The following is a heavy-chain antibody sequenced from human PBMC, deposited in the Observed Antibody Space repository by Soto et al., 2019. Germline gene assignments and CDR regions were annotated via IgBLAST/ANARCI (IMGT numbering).Heavy chain of an antibody. CDR1: GFTFSSYG. Sequence: GGSLRLSCAASGFTFSSYGMHWVRQAPGKGLEWVAVIWYDGSNKYYADSVKGRFTISRDNSKNTLYLQMNSLRAEDTAVYYCARAIDYGDYWAYYYYYGMDVWGQGTTVTVSS. CDR2: IWYDGSNK. CDR3: ARAIDYGDYWAYYYYYGMDV. V-gene: IGHV3-33*01. D-gene: IGHD4-17*01. J-gene: IGHJ6*02.